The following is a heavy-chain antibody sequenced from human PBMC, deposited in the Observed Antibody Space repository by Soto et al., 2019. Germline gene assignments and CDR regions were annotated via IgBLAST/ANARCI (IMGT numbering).Heavy chain of an antibody. J-gene: IGHJ3*02. CDR2: INAGNGNT. D-gene: IGHD5-12*01. CDR3: ARDLVDSGYDLGHAFDI. CDR1: GYTFSRYA. Sequence: GALVKGYCKAAGYTFSRYAMHWVRQATGQRLEWMGWINAGNGNTKYSQRFQGRVTITRDTSASTAYMELSSLRSEDTAVYYCARDLVDSGYDLGHAFDICGQGTMGTVPS. V-gene: IGHV1-3*01.